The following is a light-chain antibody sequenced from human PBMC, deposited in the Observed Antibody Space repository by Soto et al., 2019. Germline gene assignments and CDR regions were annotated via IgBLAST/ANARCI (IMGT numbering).Light chain of an antibody. Sequence: DIQMTQPPSSLSASVGDRVTMTCRSSQSISIYLNWYQQKPGKAPKLLIYAASSLQSGVPSRFSGSGSGTDFTLTISSLQPEDFATYYCQQSYSTPPWTFGQGTKVDIK. J-gene: IGKJ1*01. CDR1: QSISIY. CDR3: QQSYSTPPWT. V-gene: IGKV1-39*01. CDR2: AAS.